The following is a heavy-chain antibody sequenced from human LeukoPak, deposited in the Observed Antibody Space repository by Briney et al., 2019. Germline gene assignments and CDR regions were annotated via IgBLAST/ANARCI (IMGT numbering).Heavy chain of an antibody. J-gene: IGHJ6*04. CDR1: GFTFSSYE. CDR3: ASAYCGGDCYPHYYCGMDV. D-gene: IGHD2-21*02. CDR2: ISSSGSTI. V-gene: IGHV3-48*03. Sequence: GGSLRLSCAASGFTFSSYEMDWVRQAPGKGLEWVSYISSSGSTIYYADSVKGRFTIYRDNAKNSLYLQMNSLRAEDTAVYYCASAYCGGDCYPHYYCGMDVWGKGTTVTVSS.